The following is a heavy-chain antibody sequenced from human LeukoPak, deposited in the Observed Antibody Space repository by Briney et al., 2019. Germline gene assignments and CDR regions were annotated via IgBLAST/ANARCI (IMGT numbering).Heavy chain of an antibody. CDR2: ISGDGSRT. CDR3: GKEFRGFILIGLVHC. V-gene: IGHV3-43*02. Sequence: GGSLRLSCAASGFTFDDYAMHWVRQAPGKGLEWVSLISGDGSRTFYADSVKGRFTISRDNSKNSLYLQMNSLRTEDTALYFWGKEFRGFILIGLVHCWGGEALPTV. D-gene: IGHD3-9*01. CDR1: GFTFDDYA. J-gene: IGHJ4*02.